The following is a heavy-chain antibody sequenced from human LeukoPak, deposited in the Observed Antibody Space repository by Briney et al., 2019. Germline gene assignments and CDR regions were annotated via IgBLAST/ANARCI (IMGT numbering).Heavy chain of an antibody. V-gene: IGHV4-59*01. CDR2: IYYSGST. CDR3: ARDITYGIDY. J-gene: IGHJ4*02. Sequence: PSETLSLTCTVSGGSISSYYWSWIRQPPGRGLEWIGYIYYSGSTNYNPSLKSRVTISVDTSKNQFSLKLSPVTAADTAVYYCARDITYGIDYWGQGTLVTVSS. D-gene: IGHD1-14*01. CDR1: GGSISSYY.